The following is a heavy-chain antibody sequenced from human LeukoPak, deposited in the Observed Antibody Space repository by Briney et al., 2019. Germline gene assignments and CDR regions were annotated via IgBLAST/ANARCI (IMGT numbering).Heavy chain of an antibody. Sequence: GGSLRLSCAVSGLTFSNYAMTWVRQAPGKGLEWVSSISGSGGNTYYADSVKGRFIISRDNSKNTLYLQMNSLRAEDTAVYYCAREPSDIALDVWGQGTTVTVSS. V-gene: IGHV3-23*01. CDR3: AREPSDIALDV. CDR1: GLTFSNYA. J-gene: IGHJ6*02. D-gene: IGHD2-15*01. CDR2: ISGSGGNT.